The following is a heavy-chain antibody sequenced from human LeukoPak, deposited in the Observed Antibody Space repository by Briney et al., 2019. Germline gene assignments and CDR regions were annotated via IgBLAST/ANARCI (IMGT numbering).Heavy chain of an antibody. CDR2: ISASGGST. V-gene: IGHV3-23*01. CDR3: VRGYDSSDY. Sequence: GGSLRLSCAASGFTFSDFGMSWVRQAPGMGLERVSVISASGGSTYYADSVKGRFTISRDNSKNTLYLQMNSLRAEDTAVYYCVRGYDSSDYWGQGTLVTVSS. D-gene: IGHD5-12*01. J-gene: IGHJ4*02. CDR1: GFTFSDFG.